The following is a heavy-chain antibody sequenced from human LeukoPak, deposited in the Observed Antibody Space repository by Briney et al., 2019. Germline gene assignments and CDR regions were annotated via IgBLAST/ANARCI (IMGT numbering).Heavy chain of an antibody. CDR1: GYTFTSYA. CDR3: ARDSRTYEGNWFDP. D-gene: IGHD2/OR15-2a*01. CDR2: INAGNGNT. V-gene: IGHV1-3*01. J-gene: IGHJ5*02. Sequence: ASVKVSCKASGYTFTSYAMHWVRQAPGQRLEWMGWINAGNGNTKYSQKSQGRVTITRDTSASTAYMELSSLRSEDTAVYYCARDSRTYEGNWFDPWGQGTLVTVSS.